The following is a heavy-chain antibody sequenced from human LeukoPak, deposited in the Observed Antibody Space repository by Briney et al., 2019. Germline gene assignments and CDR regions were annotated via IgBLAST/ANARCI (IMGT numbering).Heavy chain of an antibody. Sequence: GGSLRLSCAASGFTFSNYAMNWVRQAQGKGLEWVSGISGSGTSTYYADSVKGRFTISRDNSKNTLHLQMDSLRAEDTAVYYCAKSWDFDWLLSYWGQGTLVTVSS. V-gene: IGHV3-23*01. D-gene: IGHD3-9*01. J-gene: IGHJ4*02. CDR3: AKSWDFDWLLSY. CDR1: GFTFSNYA. CDR2: ISGSGTST.